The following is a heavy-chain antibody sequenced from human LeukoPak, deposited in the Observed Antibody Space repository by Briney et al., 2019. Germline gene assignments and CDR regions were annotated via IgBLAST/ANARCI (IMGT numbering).Heavy chain of an antibody. CDR2: IYYSGST. V-gene: IGHV4-39*01. J-gene: IGHJ4*02. Sequence: KTSETLSLTCTDSGGSISSSSYYWGWIRQPPGKGLEWIGSIYYSGSTYYNPSLKSRVTISVDTSKNQFSLKLSSVTAADTAVYYCARSWTYYYDSSGYSHFDYWGQGTLVTVSS. CDR1: GGSISSSSYY. CDR3: ARSWTYYYDSSGYSHFDY. D-gene: IGHD3-22*01.